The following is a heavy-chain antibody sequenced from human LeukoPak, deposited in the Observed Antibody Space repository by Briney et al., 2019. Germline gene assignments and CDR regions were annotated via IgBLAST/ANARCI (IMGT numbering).Heavy chain of an antibody. CDR1: GFSFSATW. CDR2: ITSDGFST. CDR3: ARDWYHAIDY. V-gene: IGHV3-74*03. J-gene: IGHJ4*02. D-gene: IGHD1-14*01. Sequence: GRSLRLSCAASGFSFSATWMHWVRHSPGKGLVWVARITSDGFSTTYAESVKGRFTISRDNAKNTLYLQMNSLRVEDTAIYYCARDWYHAIDYWGQGALVTVSS.